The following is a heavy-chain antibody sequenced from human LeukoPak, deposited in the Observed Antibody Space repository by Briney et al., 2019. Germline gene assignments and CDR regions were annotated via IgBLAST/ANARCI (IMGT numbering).Heavy chain of an antibody. CDR3: ARVRGGSSGWYSPSFFY. J-gene: IGHJ4*02. V-gene: IGHV4-34*01. CDR1: GGSFSGYY. CDR2: INHSGST. Sequence: SETLSLTCAVYGGSFSGYYWSWIRQPPGKGLEWIGEINHSGSTNYNPSLKSRVTISVDTSKNQFSQKLSSVTAADTAVYYCARVRGGSSGWYSPSFFYWGQGTLVTVSS. D-gene: IGHD6-19*01.